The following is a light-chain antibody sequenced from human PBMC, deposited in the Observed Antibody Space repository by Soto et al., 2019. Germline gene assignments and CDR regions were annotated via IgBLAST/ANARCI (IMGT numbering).Light chain of an antibody. CDR2: EVS. V-gene: IGLV2-14*01. CDR3: SSYTTTNTLI. J-gene: IGLJ2*01. Sequence: QSVLTQPASVSGSPGQSITISCTGSSSDVGGYNYVSWYQQHPGKAPKLMIYEVSNRPSGVSYRFSGSKSGNTASLTISGLQADDEADYYCSSYTTTNTLIFGGGTKL. CDR1: SSDVGGYNY.